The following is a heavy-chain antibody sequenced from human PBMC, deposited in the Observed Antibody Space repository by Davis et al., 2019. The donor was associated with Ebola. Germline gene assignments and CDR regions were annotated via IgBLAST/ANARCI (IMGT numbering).Heavy chain of an antibody. V-gene: IGHV3-30*02. CDR1: GFTFSNYG. Sequence: GESLKISCTASGFTFSNYGMHWVRQAPGKGLEWVTFIENDESKKYHADAVKGRFTVSRDNSKNTLYLQMNSLRPEDTAVYYCAKNYGDFLEGDYWGQGTRVTVSS. J-gene: IGHJ4*02. CDR2: IENDESKK. D-gene: IGHD2-21*02. CDR3: AKNYGDFLEGDY.